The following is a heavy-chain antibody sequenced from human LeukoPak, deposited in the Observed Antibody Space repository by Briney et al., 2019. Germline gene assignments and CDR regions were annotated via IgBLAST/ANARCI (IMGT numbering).Heavy chain of an antibody. J-gene: IGHJ5*02. CDR1: GFTFGDYA. CDR2: IRSKTYGGTT. CDR3: TTDRDYYDTSGLNWFDP. V-gene: IGHV3-49*03. D-gene: IGHD3-22*01. Sequence: GGSLRLSCTASGFTFGDYAMNWFRQAPGKGLEWVGFIRSKTYGGTTDYAAPVKGRFTISTDDSKNTLYLQMNSLKTEDTAVYYCTTDRDYYDTSGLNWFDPWGQGSLVTVSS.